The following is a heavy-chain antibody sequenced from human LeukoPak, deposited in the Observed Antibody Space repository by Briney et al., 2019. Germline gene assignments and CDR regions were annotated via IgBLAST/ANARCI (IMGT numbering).Heavy chain of an antibody. V-gene: IGHV1-2*02. D-gene: IGHD3-9*01. Sequence: ASVKVSCKASGYTFTGYYMHWVRQAPGQGLEWMGWINPNSGGTNYAQKFQGRVTMTRDTSISTAYMELSRLRSDDTAVYYCARDLTNYDILTGYYKGLDNWFDPWGQGTLVTVSS. CDR3: ARDLTNYDILTGYYKGLDNWFDP. CDR2: INPNSGGT. CDR1: GYTFTGYY. J-gene: IGHJ5*02.